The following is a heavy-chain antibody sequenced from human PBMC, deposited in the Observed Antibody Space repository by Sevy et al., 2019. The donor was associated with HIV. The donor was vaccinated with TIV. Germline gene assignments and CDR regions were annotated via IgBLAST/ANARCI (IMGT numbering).Heavy chain of an antibody. Sequence: SVKVSCKASGGTFSGYAISWVRQAPGQGLEWMGGIIPIFGTANYAQKFQGRVTITADESTSTAYMELSSLRSEDTAAYYCARESGRRSTSSGGSWDYYGMDVWGQGTTVTVSS. CDR2: IIPIFGTA. CDR1: GGTFSGYA. J-gene: IGHJ6*02. D-gene: IGHD2-15*01. CDR3: ARESGRRSTSSGGSWDYYGMDV. V-gene: IGHV1-69*13.